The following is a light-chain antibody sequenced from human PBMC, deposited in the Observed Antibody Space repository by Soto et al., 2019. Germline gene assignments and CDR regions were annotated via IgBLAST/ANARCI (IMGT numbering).Light chain of an antibody. Sequence: EIVLTQSPGTLSLSPGERAILSCRASQSVSSSYLAWYRQKPGQAPSLLIYGASSRSTGIPDRFSGSGSGTDFTLTISRLEPEDFAVYYCQQYGSSPRTFGQGTQVE. CDR2: GAS. CDR3: QQYGSSPRT. V-gene: IGKV3-20*01. J-gene: IGKJ1*01. CDR1: QSVSSSY.